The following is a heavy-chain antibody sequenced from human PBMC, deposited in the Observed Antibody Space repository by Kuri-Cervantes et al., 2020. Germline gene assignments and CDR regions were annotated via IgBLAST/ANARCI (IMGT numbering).Heavy chain of an antibody. V-gene: IGHV4-34*01. Sequence: SETLSLTCAVYGESLSVYYWSWIRQPPGKGLGWIGEINHSGSTNYNPSLKSRVTLSVDTSKNQFSLRLTSVTAADTAVYYCARGKFRRAAAPPLDFRARLTWFDPWGQGTLVTVSS. CDR2: INHSGST. CDR3: ARGKFRRAAAPPLDFRARLTWFDP. J-gene: IGHJ5*02. D-gene: IGHD6-13*01. CDR1: GESLSVYY.